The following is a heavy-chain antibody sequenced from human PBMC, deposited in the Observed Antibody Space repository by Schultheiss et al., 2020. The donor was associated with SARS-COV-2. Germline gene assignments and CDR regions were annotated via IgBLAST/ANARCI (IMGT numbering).Heavy chain of an antibody. V-gene: IGHV4-31*03. CDR3: ARGEQWLVQSGYYYGMDV. D-gene: IGHD6-19*01. Sequence: SETLSLTCTVSGGSISSGGYYWSWIRQPPGKGLEWIGYIYYSGSTYYNPSLKSRVTISVDTSKNQFSLKLSSVTAADTAVYYCARGEQWLVQSGYYYGMDVWGQGTTVTVSS. CDR2: IYYSGST. CDR1: GGSISSGGYY. J-gene: IGHJ6*02.